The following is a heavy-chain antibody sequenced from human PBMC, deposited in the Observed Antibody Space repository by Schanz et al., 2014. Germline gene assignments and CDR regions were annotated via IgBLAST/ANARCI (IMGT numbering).Heavy chain of an antibody. Sequence: EVHLLESGGGLVQPGGSLRLSCAASGFSFGTYAMNWVRQAPGKGLQWVARIKSKTDGGTRDYAAPVKGRFTISTDDSKNTVYLQMNSLQTEDTAVYYCTADLWFGAVWGVWWGQGTLVTVSS. J-gene: IGHJ4*02. V-gene: IGHV3-15*01. CDR2: IKSKTDGGTR. CDR1: GFSFGTYA. CDR3: TADLWFGAVWGVW. D-gene: IGHD3-10*01.